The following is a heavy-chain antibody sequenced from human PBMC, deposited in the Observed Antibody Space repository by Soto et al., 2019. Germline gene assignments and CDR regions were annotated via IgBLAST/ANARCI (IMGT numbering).Heavy chain of an antibody. CDR3: VRGTPTPGLDI. J-gene: IGHJ6*02. D-gene: IGHD1-1*01. V-gene: IGHV3-48*03. CDR1: GFTFSSYE. CDR2: ISSSGSTI. Sequence: GGSLRLSCAASGFTFSSYEMNWVRQAPGKGLEWVSYISSSGSTIYYADSVRGRFSTSRDSTRNSLYLNMDSLRVEDTATYYCVRGTPTPGLDIWGRGTTVTVSS.